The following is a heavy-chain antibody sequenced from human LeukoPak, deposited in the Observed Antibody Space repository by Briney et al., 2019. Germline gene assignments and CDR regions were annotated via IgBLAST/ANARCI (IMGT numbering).Heavy chain of an antibody. J-gene: IGHJ4*02. V-gene: IGHV3-21*01. D-gene: IGHD2-21*02. Sequence: GGSLRLSCAASGFNFSTSGMNWVRQAPGKGLEWVASISSRSYGYYADAVKGRFTISRDNARNSLYLQMNSLRAEDTALYYCARGGGDIPIDSWGQGTLVAVSS. CDR1: GFNFSTSG. CDR3: ARGGGDIPIDS. CDR2: ISSRSYG.